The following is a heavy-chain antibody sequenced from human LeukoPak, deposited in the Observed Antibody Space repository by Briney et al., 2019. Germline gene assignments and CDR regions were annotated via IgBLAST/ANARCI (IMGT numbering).Heavy chain of an antibody. CDR1: GGTFSSYA. D-gene: IGHD3-16*01. CDR3: ATNYVWGSYFYFDY. Sequence: ASVKVSCKASGGTFSSYAINWVRQAPGQGLEWMGGIIPIFGKARYAQKFQGRVTMTEDTSTDTAYMELSSLRSEDTAVYYCATNYVWGSYFYFDYWGQGTLVTVSS. J-gene: IGHJ4*02. CDR2: IIPIFGKA. V-gene: IGHV1-69*06.